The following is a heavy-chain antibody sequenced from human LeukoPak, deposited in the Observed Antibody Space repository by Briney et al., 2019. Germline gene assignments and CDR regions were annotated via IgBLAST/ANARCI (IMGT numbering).Heavy chain of an antibody. CDR1: GGSIGSSSYY. V-gene: IGHV4-39*01. J-gene: IGHJ3*02. CDR3: ARESSGYFDAFDI. D-gene: IGHD3-22*01. CDR2: IYYSGSP. Sequence: SETLSLTCAVSGGSIGSSSYYWGWIRQPPGKRLEWIGTIYYSGSPYYNPSLKSRVTISVDMSKNQFSLKLSSVTATDTAVYYCARESSGYFDAFDIWGQGTMVTVSS.